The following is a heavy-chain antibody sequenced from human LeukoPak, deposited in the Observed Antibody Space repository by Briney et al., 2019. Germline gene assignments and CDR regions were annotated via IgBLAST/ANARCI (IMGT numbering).Heavy chain of an antibody. V-gene: IGHV1-69*05. CDR2: IIPIFGTA. Sequence: SVKVSCKASGGTFSSYAISWVRQAPGQGLEWMRRIIPIFGTANYAQKFQGRVTITTDESTSTAYMELSSLRSEDTAVYYCARDPGRNYFDYWGQGTLVTVSS. CDR1: GGTFSSYA. CDR3: ARDPGRNYFDY. J-gene: IGHJ4*02.